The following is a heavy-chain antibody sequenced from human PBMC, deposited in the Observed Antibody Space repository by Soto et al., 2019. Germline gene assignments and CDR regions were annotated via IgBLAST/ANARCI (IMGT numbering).Heavy chain of an antibody. CDR3: VKPKEPFYDSSPGET. D-gene: IGHD3-22*01. CDR1: GFSFSNYG. V-gene: IGHV3-30*18. J-gene: IGHJ5*02. CDR2: ISFDGNNK. Sequence: GWSLRLSCAASGFSFSNYGMHWVRQAPGKGLEWVAIISFDGNNKYYSDSVKGRFTISRDNSKNMVFLQMNSLRPEDTAVYYCVKPKEPFYDSSPGETWGQGTPVTVSS.